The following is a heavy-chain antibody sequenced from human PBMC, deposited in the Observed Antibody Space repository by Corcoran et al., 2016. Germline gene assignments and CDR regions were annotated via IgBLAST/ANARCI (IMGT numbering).Heavy chain of an antibody. D-gene: IGHD1-7*01. V-gene: IGHV4-59*01. CDR1: GGSISSYY. Sequence: QVQLQESGPGLVKPSETLSLTCTVSGGSISSYYWSWIRQPPGKGLEWIGYIYYSGSTNYNPSLKSRVTISVDTSKNQFSLKLSSVTAADTAVYYWARRGRAGTTYYYYGMDVWGQGTTVTVSS. J-gene: IGHJ6*02. CDR3: ARRGRAGTTYYYYGMDV. CDR2: IYYSGST.